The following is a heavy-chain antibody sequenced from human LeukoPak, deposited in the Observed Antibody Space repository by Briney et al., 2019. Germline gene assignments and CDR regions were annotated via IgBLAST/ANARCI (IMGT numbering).Heavy chain of an antibody. CDR2: IKPSGGDT. D-gene: IGHD3-22*01. CDR3: ARNRYYYDSSGYHYEVQYYFDY. J-gene: IGHJ4*02. V-gene: IGHV1-46*01. Sequence: ASVKVSCKTSGYTFTDYNLHWVRQAPGQRLEWMGIIKPSGGDTSYAQTFQGRVFMTRDTSTSTVYMELSSLKSEDTAVYYCARNRYYYDSSGYHYEVQYYFDYWGQGTLVTVSS. CDR1: GYTFTDYN.